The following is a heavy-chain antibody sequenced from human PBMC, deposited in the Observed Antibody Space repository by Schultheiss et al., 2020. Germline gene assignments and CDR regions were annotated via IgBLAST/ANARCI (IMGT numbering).Heavy chain of an antibody. CDR1: GDSVSSNSAA. Sequence: SETLSLTCAISGDSVSSNSAAWNWIRQSPSRGLEWLGRTYYRSKWYNDYAVSVKSRITINPDTSKNQFSLQLNSVTPEDTAVYYCTRLERRREPKQWLVQNWFDPWGQGTLVTVSS. CDR2: TYYRSKWYN. V-gene: IGHV6-1*01. CDR3: TRLERRREPKQWLVQNWFDP. D-gene: IGHD6-19*01. J-gene: IGHJ5*02.